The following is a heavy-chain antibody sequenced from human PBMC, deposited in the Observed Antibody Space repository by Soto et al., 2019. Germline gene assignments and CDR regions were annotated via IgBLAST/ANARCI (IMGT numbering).Heavy chain of an antibody. D-gene: IGHD1-26*01. J-gene: IGHJ5*02. CDR1: GGSFSSYY. V-gene: IGHV4-34*01. CDR3: ARVKRSTSRLDP. Sequence: PSETLSLTCAVYGGSFSSYYWSWIRQPPGKGLEWIGEINHSGRTNYNPSLKSRVTILVDASKNQFSLKLSSATAADTAVYYCARVKRSTSRLDPWGQGTLVT. CDR2: INHSGRT.